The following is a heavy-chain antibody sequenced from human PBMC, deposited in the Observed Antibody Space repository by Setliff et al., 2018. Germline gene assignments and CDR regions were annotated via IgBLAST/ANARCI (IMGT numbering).Heavy chain of an antibody. CDR1: GFTFTAYA. Sequence: GGSLRLSCAASGFTFTAYAMTWVRQAPGKGLEWVSSISGSGGATSHADSVKGRFTVSRDNAMDTLFLQMNGLTTDDTAKYFCAKDRWGYADPWGQGTLVTVSS. D-gene: IGHD2-2*01. J-gene: IGHJ5*02. CDR2: ISGSGGAT. CDR3: AKDRWGYADP. V-gene: IGHV3-23*01.